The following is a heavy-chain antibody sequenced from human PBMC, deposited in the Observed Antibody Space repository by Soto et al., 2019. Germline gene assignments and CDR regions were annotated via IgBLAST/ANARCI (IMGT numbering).Heavy chain of an antibody. J-gene: IGHJ4*02. CDR1: GGSISSGDYY. CDR3: AGSSSWKGPVMFYFDY. CDR2: IYYSGST. D-gene: IGHD6-13*01. Sequence: SETLSLTCTVSGGSISSGDYYWSWIRQPPGKGLEWIGYIYYSGSTYYNPSLKSRVTISVDTSKNQFSLKLSSVTAADTAVYYCAGSSSWKGPVMFYFDYWGQGTLVTVSS. V-gene: IGHV4-30-4*01.